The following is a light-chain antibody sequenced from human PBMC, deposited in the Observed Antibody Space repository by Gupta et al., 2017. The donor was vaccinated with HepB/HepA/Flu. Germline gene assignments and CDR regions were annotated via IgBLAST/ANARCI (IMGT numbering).Light chain of an antibody. Sequence: QSVLTQPPSVSAAPGQKVTISCSGSSSNIGNNYVSWYQQLPGTAPKFLIYDNNKRPSGIPDRFSGSKSGTSATLAITGLQTGDEADDYGGTWDNTLNIDVFGTGTKVTVL. CDR1: SSNIGNNY. V-gene: IGLV1-51*01. CDR2: DNN. J-gene: IGLJ1*01. CDR3: GTWDNTLNIDV.